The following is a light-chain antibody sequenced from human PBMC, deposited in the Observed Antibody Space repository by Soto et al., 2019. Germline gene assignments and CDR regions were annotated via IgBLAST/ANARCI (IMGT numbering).Light chain of an antibody. CDR3: QHSYSTPLT. V-gene: IGKV1-39*01. CDR2: AAS. J-gene: IGKJ5*01. Sequence: DIQMTQSPSSLSASVGDRVTITCRASQSISSYLNWYQQKPGKAPKLLIYAASSLQSGVPSRFSGSGSGTDFTLTISSLQPEDFGTYYCQHSYSTPLTFGQGTRLEIK. CDR1: QSISSY.